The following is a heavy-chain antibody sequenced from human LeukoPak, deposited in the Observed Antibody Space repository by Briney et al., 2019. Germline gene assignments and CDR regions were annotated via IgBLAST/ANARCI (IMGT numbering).Heavy chain of an antibody. J-gene: IGHJ6*04. CDR1: GGSFSSYY. V-gene: IGHV4-59*01. Sequence: SETLSLTCTVSGGSFSSYYWSWIRQPPGKGLEWIGYIYYSGSTNYNPSLKSRNTISVDTSKNQFSLKLIYVTAADTAVYYCAREIKYYYDSSGYYTRQMDVWGKGTTVTVSS. D-gene: IGHD3-22*01. CDR2: IYYSGST. CDR3: AREIKYYYDSSGYYTRQMDV.